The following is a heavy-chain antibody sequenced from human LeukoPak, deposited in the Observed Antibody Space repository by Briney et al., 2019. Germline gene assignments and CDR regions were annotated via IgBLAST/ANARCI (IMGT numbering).Heavy chain of an antibody. V-gene: IGHV1-18*01. J-gene: IGHJ4*02. CDR3: ARSGWWYYDSSGYYYSDY. CDR2: ISAYNGNT. CDR1: GYTFTSYA. Sequence: ASVKVSCKASGYTFTSYAMNWVRQAPGQGLEWMVWISAYNGNTNYAQKLQGRVTMTTDTSTSTAYMELRSLRSDDTAVYYCARSGWWYYDSSGYYYSDYWGQGTLVTVSS. D-gene: IGHD3-22*01.